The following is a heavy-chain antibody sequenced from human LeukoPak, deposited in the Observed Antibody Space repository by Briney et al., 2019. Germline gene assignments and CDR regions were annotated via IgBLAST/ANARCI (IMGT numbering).Heavy chain of an antibody. CDR2: IIPIFGTA. J-gene: IGHJ6*02. Sequence: SVKVSCKASGGTFSSYAISWVRQAPGQGLEWMGGIIPIFGTANYAQKFQGRVTITADESTSTAYMELSSLRSEDTAVYYCAREDDCSGGSCYRYYGMDVWGQGTTVTVSS. CDR3: AREDDCSGGSCYRYYGMDV. CDR1: GGTFSSYA. D-gene: IGHD2-15*01. V-gene: IGHV1-69*13.